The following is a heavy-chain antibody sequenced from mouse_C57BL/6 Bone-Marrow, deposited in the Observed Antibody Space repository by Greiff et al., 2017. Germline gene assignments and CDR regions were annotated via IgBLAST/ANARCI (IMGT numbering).Heavy chain of an antibody. V-gene: IGHV14-4*01. CDR2: IDPEIGDT. D-gene: IGHD2-3*01. CDR1: GFNIKDDY. CDR3: SSFDGNYFDF. J-gene: IGHJ2*01. Sequence: EVKLEESGAELVRPGASVKLSCTASGFNIKDDYIHWVKQRPEQGLEWIGWIDPEIGDTEYASKFQGKATITSDTSSNTAYLQLSRLTSEDTAVYYCSSFDGNYFDFWGQGTPLTGAS.